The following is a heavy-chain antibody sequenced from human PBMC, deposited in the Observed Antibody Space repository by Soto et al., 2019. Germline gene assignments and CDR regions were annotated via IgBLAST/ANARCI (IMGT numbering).Heavy chain of an antibody. D-gene: IGHD6-13*01. CDR3: ARVGAAACTFRHDAFDI. CDR1: GDSVSSNSAA. CDR2: TYYRSKWYN. Sequence: SQTLSLTCAISGDSVSSNSAAWNWIRQSPSRGLEWLGRTYYRSKWYNDYAGSVKSRITINPDTSKNQFSLQLNSVTPEDTAVYYCARVGAAACTFRHDAFDIWGQGTMVTVSS. J-gene: IGHJ3*02. V-gene: IGHV6-1*01.